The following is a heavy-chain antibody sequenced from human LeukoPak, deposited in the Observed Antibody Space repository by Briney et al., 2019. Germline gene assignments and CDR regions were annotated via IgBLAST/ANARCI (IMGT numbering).Heavy chain of an antibody. J-gene: IGHJ4*02. CDR2: IRSDGSKK. Sequence: PGGSLRLSCAASVFTFSSYGMYWVRQAPGKGLEWVAFIRSDGSKKYYADSVKGRFTISRDNSKNTLYLQMNSLRAEDTAVYYCARDRSPGNFDYWGQGTLVTVSS. D-gene: IGHD3-10*01. CDR3: ARDRSPGNFDY. CDR1: VFTFSSYG. V-gene: IGHV3-30*02.